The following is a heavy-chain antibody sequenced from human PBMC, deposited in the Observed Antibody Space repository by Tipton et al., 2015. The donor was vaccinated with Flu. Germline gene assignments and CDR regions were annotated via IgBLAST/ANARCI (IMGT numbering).Heavy chain of an antibody. D-gene: IGHD6-13*01. J-gene: IGHJ6*02. Sequence: SGFTFNIYDIHWVRQVTGKALEWVSAIGSAGNTHYSDSVKGRFTITRDNVKNSLYLQMNSLRVGDTAVYYCARGPLPDSNWYNGMDVWGQGTTVTVSS. CDR2: IGSAGNT. CDR3: ARGPLPDSNWYNGMDV. V-gene: IGHV3-13*01. CDR1: GFTFNIYD.